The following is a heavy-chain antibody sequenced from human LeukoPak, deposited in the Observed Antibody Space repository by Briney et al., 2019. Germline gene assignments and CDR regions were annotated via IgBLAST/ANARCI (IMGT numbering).Heavy chain of an antibody. D-gene: IGHD3-22*01. CDR1: GFTFSSYA. V-gene: IGHV3-23*01. CDR3: ARPQSSSGYYWPFDD. CDR2: ISPSSGT. Sequence: PGGSLRLSCAASGFTFSSYAMGWVRQAPGKGLEWVSAISPSSGTFYADSVKGRFTISRDNSKNTLYLQMNSLRAEDTAVYYCARPQSSSGYYWPFDDWGQGTLVTVSS. J-gene: IGHJ4*02.